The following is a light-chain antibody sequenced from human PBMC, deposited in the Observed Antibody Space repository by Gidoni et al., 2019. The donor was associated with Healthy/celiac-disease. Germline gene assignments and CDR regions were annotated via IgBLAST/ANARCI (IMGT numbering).Light chain of an antibody. CDR3: QQYYSTPQT. CDR1: QSVLYNSNNENY. CDR2: WAS. J-gene: IGKJ1*01. V-gene: IGKV4-1*01. Sequence: DIVMMQSPDSLAVTLSERATINCKSSQSVLYNSNNENYLAWYQQKPGQPPKLLIHWASTRESGVPDRFSGSGSGTDFTLTISSLQAEDVAVYSCQQYYSTPQTFGQGTKVEIK.